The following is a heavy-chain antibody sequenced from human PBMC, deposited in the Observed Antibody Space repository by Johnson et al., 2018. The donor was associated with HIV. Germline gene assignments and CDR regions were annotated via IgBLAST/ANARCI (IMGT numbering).Heavy chain of an antibody. CDR1: GFTFSSYG. J-gene: IGHJ3*02. V-gene: IGHV3-33*01. CDR2: IWYDGSNK. D-gene: IGHD1-26*01. Sequence: VQLVESGGGVVQPGRSLRLSCAASGFTFSSYGMHWVRQAPGKGLEWVAVIWYDGSNKYYADSVKGRFTISRDNSKNTLYLQMNSLRAEDTAVYYCASAWGELDDAFDIWGQGTMVTVSS. CDR3: ASAWGELDDAFDI.